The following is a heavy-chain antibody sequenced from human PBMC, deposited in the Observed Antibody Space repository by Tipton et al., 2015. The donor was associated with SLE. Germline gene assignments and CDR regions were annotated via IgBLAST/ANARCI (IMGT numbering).Heavy chain of an antibody. Sequence: TLSLTCTVSGGSIRTAYWSWVRQPAGKGLEWIGRIYTSGGTKYNPSLKSRVPMSVDWSKKQFSLKLSSVTVADTAVYYCARESPVAGTDNWLDPWGPGILVTVSS. CDR1: GGSIRTAY. J-gene: IGHJ5*02. CDR3: ARESPVAGTDNWLDP. V-gene: IGHV4-4*07. D-gene: IGHD6-19*01. CDR2: IYTSGGT.